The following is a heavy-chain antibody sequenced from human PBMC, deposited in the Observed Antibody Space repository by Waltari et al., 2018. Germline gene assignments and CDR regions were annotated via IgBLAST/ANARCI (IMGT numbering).Heavy chain of an antibody. CDR3: ARVRGRGYCSSTSCANPGYFQH. D-gene: IGHD2-2*01. CDR2: INHSGST. Sequence: QVQLQQWGAGLLKPSETLSLTCAVYGGSFSGYYWSWIRQPPGKGLEWIGEINHSGSTNSNPSLKSRVTISVDTSKNQFSLKLSSVTAADTAVYYCARVRGRGYCSSTSCANPGYFQHWGQGTLVTVSS. V-gene: IGHV4-34*01. J-gene: IGHJ1*01. CDR1: GGSFSGYY.